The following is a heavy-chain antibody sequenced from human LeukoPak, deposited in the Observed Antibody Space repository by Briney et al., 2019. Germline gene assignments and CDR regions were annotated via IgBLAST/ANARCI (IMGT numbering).Heavy chain of an antibody. V-gene: IGHV1-8*01. CDR1: GYTFTNYD. Sequence: ASVKVSCKTSGYTFTNYDINWVRQATGQGLEWMGWMNPNSGSTDYAQKFQGRVTMTRDTSISTAYMELSGLRSEDTAIYYCARDRSYGDQNCDYWGQGTLVTVSS. D-gene: IGHD5-18*01. CDR3: ARDRSYGDQNCDY. CDR2: MNPNSGST. J-gene: IGHJ4*02.